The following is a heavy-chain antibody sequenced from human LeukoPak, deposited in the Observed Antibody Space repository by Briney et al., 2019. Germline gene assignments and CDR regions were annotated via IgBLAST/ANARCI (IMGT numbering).Heavy chain of an antibody. V-gene: IGHV4-31*03. CDR3: ARVSSGWYDYYYYMDV. D-gene: IGHD6-19*01. J-gene: IGHJ6*03. CDR2: IYYSGST. CDR1: GGSISSGGYY. Sequence: SQTLSLTCTVSGGSISSGGYYWSWIRQHPGKGLEWIGYIYYSGSTYYNPSLKSRVTISVDTSKNQFSLKLSSVTAADTAVYYCARVSSGWYDYYYYMDVWGKGTTVTVSS.